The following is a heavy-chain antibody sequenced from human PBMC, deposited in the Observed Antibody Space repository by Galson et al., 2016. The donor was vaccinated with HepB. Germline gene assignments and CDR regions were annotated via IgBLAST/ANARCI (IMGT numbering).Heavy chain of an antibody. V-gene: IGHV1-18*01. CDR1: GYTFSSYG. CDR2: TSTYNRNT. Sequence: SVKVSCKASGYTFSSYGVTWVRQAPGQGLEWVGWTSTYNRNTNYAQKFHGRVTMTTDTSTSTVYMDLRSLRSDDTAVCYCARGDHSSSRPFDSWGQGTLVTVSS. CDR3: ARGDHSSSRPFDS. J-gene: IGHJ4*02. D-gene: IGHD6-13*01.